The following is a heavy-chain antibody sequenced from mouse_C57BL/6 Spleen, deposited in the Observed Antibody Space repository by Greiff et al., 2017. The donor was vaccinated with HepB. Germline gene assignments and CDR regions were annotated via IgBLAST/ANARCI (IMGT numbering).Heavy chain of an antibody. CDR1: GYTFTDYE. J-gene: IGHJ3*01. Sequence: VQLVESGAELVRPGASVTLSCKASGYTFTDYEMHWVKQTPVHGLEWIGAIDPETGGTAYNQKFKGKARLTADKSSSTAYMELRSLTSEDSAVYYCTRSDDYEGGVAYWGQGTLVTVSA. CDR2: IDPETGGT. CDR3: TRSDDYEGGVAY. D-gene: IGHD2-4*01. V-gene: IGHV1-15*01.